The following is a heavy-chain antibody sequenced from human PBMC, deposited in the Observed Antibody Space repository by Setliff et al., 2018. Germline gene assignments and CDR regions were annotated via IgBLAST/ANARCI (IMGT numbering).Heavy chain of an antibody. V-gene: IGHV4-34*01. CDR2: INHSEGI. D-gene: IGHD3-22*01. Sequence: SETLSLTCAVYGGSFSGFYWPWIRQSPGKGLEWIGEINHSEGIDYNPSLKSRVTISVDTSKNQFSLKLMSVTAADTAVYYCATMRNYYETGNYYSSRWFDPWGQGTLVTVSS. CDR1: GGSFSGFY. J-gene: IGHJ5*02. CDR3: ATMRNYYETGNYYSSRWFDP.